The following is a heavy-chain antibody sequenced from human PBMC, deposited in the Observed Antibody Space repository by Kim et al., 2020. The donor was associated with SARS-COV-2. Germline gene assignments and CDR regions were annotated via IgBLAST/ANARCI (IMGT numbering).Heavy chain of an antibody. D-gene: IGHD1-26*01. V-gene: IGHV4-39*01. J-gene: IGHJ4*02. Sequence: PSLRSRVTISVDTSKNQFSLKLSSVTAADTAVYYCARLGGSYGPPGFDYWGQGTLVTVSS. CDR3: ARLGGSYGPPGFDY.